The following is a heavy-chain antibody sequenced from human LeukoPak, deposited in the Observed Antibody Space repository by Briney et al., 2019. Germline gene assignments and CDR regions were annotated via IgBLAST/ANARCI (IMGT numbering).Heavy chain of an antibody. CDR2: INPSGGST. CDR1: GYTFTSYY. V-gene: IGHV1-46*01. J-gene: IGHJ3*01. CDR3: ARDRSIAVAGSSFDY. D-gene: IGHD6-19*01. Sequence: GASVKVSCKASGYTFTSYYMHWVRQAPGQGLEWMGIINPSGGSTSYAQKFQGRVTMTRDMSTSTVYMELSSLRSEDTAVYYCARDRSIAVAGSSFDYWGQGTMVTVSS.